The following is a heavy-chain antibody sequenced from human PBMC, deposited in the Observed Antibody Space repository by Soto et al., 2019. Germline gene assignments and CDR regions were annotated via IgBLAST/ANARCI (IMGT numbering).Heavy chain of an antibody. CDR1: GYSFTNND. CDR2: MNPGSGDT. J-gene: IGHJ5*02. Sequence: ASVKVSCKASGYSFTNNDVRWVRQATGQGLEWMGWMNPGSGDTGYAQKFQGRVTMTRDISTATAYMELSSLRSDDTATYYCARIATFGSLNWFVPWGQGTLVTVSS. CDR3: ARIATFGSLNWFVP. D-gene: IGHD3-16*01. V-gene: IGHV1-8*01.